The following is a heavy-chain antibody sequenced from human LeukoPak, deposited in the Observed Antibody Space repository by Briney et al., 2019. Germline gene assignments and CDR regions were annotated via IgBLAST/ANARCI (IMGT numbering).Heavy chain of an antibody. CDR1: GFTFSDYG. V-gene: IGHV3-33*03. CDR2: IWYDGSND. D-gene: IGHD1-26*01. Sequence: GRSLRLSCAASGFTFSDYGMHWVRQAPGKGLEWVAIIWYDGSNDYYADSVKGRFTISRDNSKNTLYLQMNSLRAEDTAVYYCGKNRYSGSLSPFDIWGQGTMVTVSS. J-gene: IGHJ3*02. CDR3: GKNRYSGSLSPFDI.